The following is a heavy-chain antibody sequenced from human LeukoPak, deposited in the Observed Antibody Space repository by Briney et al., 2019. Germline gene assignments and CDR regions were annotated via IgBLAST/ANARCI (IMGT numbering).Heavy chain of an antibody. D-gene: IGHD4-17*01. J-gene: IGHJ4*02. CDR1: GYSFSSYW. Sequence: GESLKISCKGSGYSFSSYWINWVRQMPGKGLEWMGRIDPSDSYTDYSPSFQGHVTISADKSISTAYLQWSSLKASDTAMYYCARHIPGDYEPDCWGQGTLVTVSS. CDR3: ARHIPGDYEPDC. V-gene: IGHV5-10-1*01. CDR2: IDPSDSYT.